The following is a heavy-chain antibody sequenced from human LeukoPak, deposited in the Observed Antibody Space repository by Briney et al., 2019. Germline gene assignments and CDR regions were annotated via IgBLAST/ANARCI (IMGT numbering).Heavy chain of an antibody. J-gene: IGHJ4*02. CDR2: ISWNSGSI. Sequence: GGSLRLSCAASGFTFDDYAMHWVRQTPGKGLEWVSGISWNSGSIVYADSVEGRFTISRDNAKSSLYLQMNSLIAEDTALYYCTKGTWGNPFDYWGQGTLVTVSS. D-gene: IGHD7-27*01. CDR1: GFTFDDYA. CDR3: TKGTWGNPFDY. V-gene: IGHV3-9*01.